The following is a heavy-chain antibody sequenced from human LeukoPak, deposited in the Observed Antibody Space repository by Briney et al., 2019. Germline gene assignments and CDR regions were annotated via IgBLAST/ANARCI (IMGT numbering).Heavy chain of an antibody. V-gene: IGHV3-11*06. Sequence: PGGSLRLSCAASGFTFSDYYMSWIRQAPGKGLEWVSYISSSSSYTNYADSVKGRSTISRDNAKNSLYLQVNSLRAEDTAVYYCARVAVAGTKYFQHWGQGTLVTVSS. CDR1: GFTFSDYY. J-gene: IGHJ1*01. CDR3: ARVAVAGTKYFQH. D-gene: IGHD6-19*01. CDR2: ISSSSSYT.